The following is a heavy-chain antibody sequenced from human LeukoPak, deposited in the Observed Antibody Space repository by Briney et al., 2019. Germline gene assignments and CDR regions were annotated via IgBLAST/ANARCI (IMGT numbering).Heavy chain of an antibody. V-gene: IGHV1-46*01. CDR1: GYTFTSYY. J-gene: IGHJ5*02. CDR3: ARVPPVYSTGWYGFDP. CDR2: INPSGGST. D-gene: IGHD6-19*01. Sequence: ASVKVSCKASGYTFTSYYMHWVRQAPGQGLEWMGIINPSGGSTSYAQKFQGRVTMTRDPSTSTVYMELSSLRSEDTAVYYCARVPPVYSTGWYGFDPWGQGTLVTVSS.